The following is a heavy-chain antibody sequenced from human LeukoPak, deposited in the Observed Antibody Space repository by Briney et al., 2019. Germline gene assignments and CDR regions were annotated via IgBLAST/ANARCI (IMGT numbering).Heavy chain of an antibody. CDR1: GFTFSSDA. Sequence: GGSLRLSCAASGFTFSSDAMRWVRQAAGKGREWVSGVSNSAGTTYYADSVKGRFTVSRDNSKNTLYLQMNSLRAEDTAIYYCAKTLSGGYSNVDYWGQGTLVTVSS. J-gene: IGHJ4*02. V-gene: IGHV3-23*01. CDR3: AKTLSGGYSNVDY. D-gene: IGHD5-18*01. CDR2: VSNSAGTT.